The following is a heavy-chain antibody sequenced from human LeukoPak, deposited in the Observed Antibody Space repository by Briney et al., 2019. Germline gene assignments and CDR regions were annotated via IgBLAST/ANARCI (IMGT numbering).Heavy chain of an antibody. D-gene: IGHD3-10*01. CDR2: IYHSGST. J-gene: IGHJ5*02. V-gene: IGHV4-4*02. Sequence: SGTLSLTCAVSGGSISSSNWWSWVRQPPGKGLEWIGEIYHSGSTNYNPSLKSRVTISVDTSKNQISLRLTSVTPADTAVYYCAAHLRGSGNYYWFDPWGQGTLVTVSS. CDR1: GGSISSSNW. CDR3: AAHLRGSGNYYWFDP.